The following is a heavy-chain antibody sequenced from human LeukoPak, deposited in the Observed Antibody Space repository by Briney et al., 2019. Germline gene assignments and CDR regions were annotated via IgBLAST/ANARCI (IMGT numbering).Heavy chain of an antibody. CDR3: AKDRLWFGELLVFYFDY. Sequence: GGSLRLSCAASGFTFSSYAMSWVRQAPGKGLEWVSAISGSGGSTYYADSVKGRFTISRDNPKNTLYLQMNSLRAEDTAVYYCAKDRLWFGELLVFYFDYWGQGTLVTVSS. V-gene: IGHV3-23*01. CDR2: ISGSGGST. D-gene: IGHD3-10*01. CDR1: GFTFSSYA. J-gene: IGHJ4*02.